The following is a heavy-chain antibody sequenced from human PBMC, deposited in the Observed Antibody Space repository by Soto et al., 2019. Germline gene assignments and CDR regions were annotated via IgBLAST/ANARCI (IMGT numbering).Heavy chain of an antibody. D-gene: IGHD3-22*01. V-gene: IGHV1-69*12. CDR1: GGTFSSYA. CDR2: IIPIFGTA. J-gene: IGHJ6*02. Sequence: QVQLVQSGAEVKKPGSSVKVSCKASGGTFSSYAISWVRQAPGQGLEWMGGIIPIFGTANYAQKFQGRVTITADESTSTAYRELGSLRSEDTAVYYCATRTMKRPSGFYGMDVWGQGTTVTVSS. CDR3: ATRTMKRPSGFYGMDV.